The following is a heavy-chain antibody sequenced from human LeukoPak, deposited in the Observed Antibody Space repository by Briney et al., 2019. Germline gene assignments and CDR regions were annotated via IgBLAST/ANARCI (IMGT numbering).Heavy chain of an antibody. D-gene: IGHD3-10*01. J-gene: IGHJ4*02. Sequence: SQTLSLTCVISGDSVSSNSAAWNWIRQSPSRGLQWLGRTYYRSKWYNDYAVSVRSRITINPDTSKNQFSLQLNSVTPEDTAVYYCARTAITMVRGVIDYWGQGTLVTVSS. V-gene: IGHV6-1*01. CDR1: GDSVSSNSAA. CDR2: TYYRSKWYN. CDR3: ARTAITMVRGVIDY.